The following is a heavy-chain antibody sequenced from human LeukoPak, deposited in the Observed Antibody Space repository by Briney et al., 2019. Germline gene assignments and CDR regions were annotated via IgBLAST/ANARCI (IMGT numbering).Heavy chain of an antibody. CDR3: ARVLPYSSGWGVDH. D-gene: IGHD6-19*01. CDR1: GGSIRSYY. CDR2: IYYSGST. V-gene: IGHV4-59*01. J-gene: IGHJ4*02. Sequence: KPSETLSLTCTVSGGSIRSYYWSWIRQPPGKGLEWIGYIYYSGSTNYNPSLKSRVTISVDTSRNQFSLNVSSVTAADTAVYYCARVLPYSSGWGVDHWDQGTLVTVSS.